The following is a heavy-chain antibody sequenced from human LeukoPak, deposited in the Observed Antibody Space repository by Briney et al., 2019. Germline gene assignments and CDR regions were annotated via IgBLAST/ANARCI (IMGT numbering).Heavy chain of an antibody. CDR3: ARVGYCSSTSCHNWFDP. CDR1: GGSINNYY. J-gene: IGHJ5*02. CDR2: IYSSGNT. Sequence: SETLSLTCTVSGGSINNYYWSWIRQPAGKGLEWIGRIYSSGNTNYNPSLKSRVTMTVDTSKNQFSLKLSSVTAADTAVYYCARVGYCSSTSCHNWFDPWGQGTLVTVSS. D-gene: IGHD2-2*01. V-gene: IGHV4-4*07.